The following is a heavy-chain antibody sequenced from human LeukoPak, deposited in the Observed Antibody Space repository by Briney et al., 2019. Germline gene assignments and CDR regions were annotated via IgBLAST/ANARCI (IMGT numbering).Heavy chain of an antibody. J-gene: IGHJ4*02. D-gene: IGHD4-11*01. CDR2: ISGSGGST. CDR3: AKGGGDYSKGIDY. Sequence: PGGSLRLSCAASGFTFSGYAMSWVRQAPGKGLEWVSAISGSGGSTYYADSVKGRFTISRYNSKNTLYLQMNSLRAEDTAVYYCAKGGGDYSKGIDYWGQGTLVTVSS. CDR1: GFTFSGYA. V-gene: IGHV3-23*01.